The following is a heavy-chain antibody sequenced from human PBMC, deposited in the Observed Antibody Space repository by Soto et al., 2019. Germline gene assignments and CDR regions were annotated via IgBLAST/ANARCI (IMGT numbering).Heavy chain of an antibody. Sequence: SSDTLSLTCTVSGGSMISYYWNWIRQPAGKGLEWIGRIYTRGDTNYNPSLKSRVTILVDTWKNEFSLKLTSVTAADTVVYYCAGISEDIYYGMDAWGQGTTVTVSS. CDR2: IYTRGDT. V-gene: IGHV4-4*07. CDR1: GGSMISYY. CDR3: AGISEDIYYGMDA. D-gene: IGHD2-15*01. J-gene: IGHJ6*02.